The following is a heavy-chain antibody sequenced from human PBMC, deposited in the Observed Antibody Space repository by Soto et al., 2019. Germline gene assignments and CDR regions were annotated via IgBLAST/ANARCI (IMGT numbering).Heavy chain of an antibody. D-gene: IGHD1-26*01. CDR2: INPNSGGT. J-gene: IGHJ3*02. CDR3: GRGGIWGWEPYASDI. V-gene: IGHV1-2*04. Sequence: ASVKVSCKASGYTFTGYYMHWVRQAPGQGLEWMGWINPNSGGTNYAQKFQGWVTMTRDTSISTAYMELSRLRSDDTAVYYCGRGGIWGWEPYASDIWGQGTMVTVS. CDR1: GYTFTGYY.